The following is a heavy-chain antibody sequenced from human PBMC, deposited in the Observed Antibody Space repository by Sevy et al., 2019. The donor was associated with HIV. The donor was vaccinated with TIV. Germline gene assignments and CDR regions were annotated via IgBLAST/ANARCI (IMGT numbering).Heavy chain of an antibody. Sequence: GGSLRLSCATSGFTFNNYNMNWVRQAPGKGLEWVSSVSGSSNYIYYAESVKGRFIISRDNTKNTLYLQMDSLRVDDTALYYCARGHPDGSSDYFDYWGQGTLVTVSS. D-gene: IGHD3-10*01. CDR1: GFTFNNYN. J-gene: IGHJ4*02. V-gene: IGHV3-21*06. CDR2: VSGSSNYI. CDR3: ARGHPDGSSDYFDY.